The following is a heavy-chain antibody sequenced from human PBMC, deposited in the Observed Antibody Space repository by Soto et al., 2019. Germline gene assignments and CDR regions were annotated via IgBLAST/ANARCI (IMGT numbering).Heavy chain of an antibody. D-gene: IGHD4-4*01. Sequence: GGSLRLSCAASGFTFSSYSMNWVRQAPGKGLEWVSYISSSSSTIYYADSVKGRFTISRDNAKNSLYLQMNSLRVEDTAVYYCARDGYSNSSWYYGMDVWGQGTTVTVSS. J-gene: IGHJ6*02. CDR2: ISSSSSTI. CDR3: ARDGYSNSSWYYGMDV. CDR1: GFTFSSYS. V-gene: IGHV3-48*01.